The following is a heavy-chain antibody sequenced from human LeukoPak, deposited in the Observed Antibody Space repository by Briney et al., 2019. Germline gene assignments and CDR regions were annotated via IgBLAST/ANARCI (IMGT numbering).Heavy chain of an antibody. J-gene: IGHJ5*02. V-gene: IGHV3-11*04. CDR1: GLIFSKTW. Sequence: GGSLRLSCAASGLIFSKTWMNWVRQAPGKGLEWVSYISGSGRTIYYADSVKGRFTISRDNAKNSLYLQMNSLRAEDTAVYYCTRELASWGQGTLVTVSS. CDR2: ISGSGRTI. CDR3: TRELAS.